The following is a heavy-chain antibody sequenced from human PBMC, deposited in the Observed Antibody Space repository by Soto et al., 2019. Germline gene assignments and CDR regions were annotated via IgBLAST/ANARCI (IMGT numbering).Heavy chain of an antibody. Sequence: PGGSLRLSCAASGFTFSSYWMSWVRQAPGKGLEWVANIKQDGSEKYYVDSVKGRFTISRDNAKNSLYLQMNSLRAEDTAVYYCARAGGGDFWSGYYTGYYYYGMDVWGQGTTVTVSS. V-gene: IGHV3-7*03. J-gene: IGHJ6*02. CDR3: ARAGGGDFWSGYYTGYYYYGMDV. D-gene: IGHD3-3*01. CDR2: IKQDGSEK. CDR1: GFTFSSYW.